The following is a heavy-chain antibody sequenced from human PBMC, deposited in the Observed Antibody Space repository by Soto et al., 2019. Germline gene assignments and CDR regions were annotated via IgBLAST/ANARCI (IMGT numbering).Heavy chain of an antibody. CDR3: AKGGAIVAAGTRVYLYNAMDV. Sequence: ASVKVSCKASGYTFTGYYVHWVRQAPGQGLEWIGWINPNSGDTYLAQRFQGRVTMNRDTSIGTAYMELRGLTSDDTAEYYCAKGGAIVAAGTRVYLYNAMDVWGQGTTVTVSS. CDR1: GYTFTGYY. CDR2: INPNSGDT. D-gene: IGHD1-26*01. V-gene: IGHV1-2*02. J-gene: IGHJ6*02.